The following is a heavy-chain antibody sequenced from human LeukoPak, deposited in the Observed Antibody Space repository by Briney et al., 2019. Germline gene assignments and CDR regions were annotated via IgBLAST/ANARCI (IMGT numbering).Heavy chain of an antibody. J-gene: IGHJ3*02. CDR1: GGTFSSYA. CDR2: IIPIFGTA. CDR3: ARVRYYYNSFEAFDI. V-gene: IGHV1-69*13. Sequence: SVKVSCKASGGTFSSYAISWVRQAPGQGLEWMGGIIPIFGTANYARKFQGRVTITADESTSTAYMELSSLRSEDTAVYYCARVRYYYNSFEAFDIWGQGTMVTVSS. D-gene: IGHD3-10*01.